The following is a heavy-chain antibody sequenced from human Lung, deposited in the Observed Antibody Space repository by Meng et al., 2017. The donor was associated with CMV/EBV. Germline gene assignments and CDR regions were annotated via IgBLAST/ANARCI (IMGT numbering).Heavy chain of an antibody. D-gene: IGHD3-22*01. CDR3: ARAADLYDYYDSSGYYGY. CDR2: INSDGSST. V-gene: IGHV3-74*01. CDR1: GFTFSSYW. J-gene: IGHJ4*02. Sequence: GGSLRLXCAASGFTFSSYWMHWVRQAPGKGLVWVSRINSDGSSTSYADSVKGGFTICRYNAKNTLYLQMNSLRAEDTAVYYCARAADLYDYYDSSGYYGYXGQEXLVTVSS.